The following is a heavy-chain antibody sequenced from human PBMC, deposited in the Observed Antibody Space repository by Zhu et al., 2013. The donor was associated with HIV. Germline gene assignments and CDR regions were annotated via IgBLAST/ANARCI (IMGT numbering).Heavy chain of an antibody. J-gene: IGHJ6*02. Sequence: QVQLVQSGAEVRKPGASVRLSCKVSGYTLTELSMHWVRQAPGQGLEWMGWINPDSGGTNYAQHFQGRVTMTRDTSISTAYMDLSRLKSDDTAVYYCAREQQLPLYYYYYGFDVWGQGTTVTVSS. CDR1: GYTLTELS. CDR2: INPDSGGT. D-gene: IGHD6-13*01. V-gene: IGHV1-2*02. CDR3: AREQQLPLYYYYYGFDV.